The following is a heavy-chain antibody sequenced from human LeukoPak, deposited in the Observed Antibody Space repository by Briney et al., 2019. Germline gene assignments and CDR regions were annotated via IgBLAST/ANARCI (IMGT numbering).Heavy chain of an antibody. CDR2: IYTSGST. D-gene: IGHD3-22*01. CDR1: GGSISSGSYY. V-gene: IGHV4-61*02. CDR3: ARVVYYYDIDQNYYYYYMDV. Sequence: SETLSLTCTVSGGSISSGSYYWRWLRQPAGKGLEWIGRIYTSGSTNYNPSLKSRVTISVDTSKNQFSLKLSSVTAADTAVYYCARVVYYYDIDQNYYYYYMDVWGKGTTVTISS. J-gene: IGHJ6*03.